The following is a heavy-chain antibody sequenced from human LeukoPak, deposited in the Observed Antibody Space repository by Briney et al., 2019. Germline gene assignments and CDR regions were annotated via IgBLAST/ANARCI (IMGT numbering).Heavy chain of an antibody. D-gene: IGHD4-17*01. J-gene: IGHJ4*02. CDR2: VNHSGDT. Sequence: PSETLSLTCAVSGTSFSSYYWSWIRQPPGKGLEWIGEVNHSGDTNDNPSLKSRVTISVDTSKNQFSLRLRSVTAADTGVYFCARMTTGHDFWGQGTLVTVSS. CDR3: ARMTTGHDF. CDR1: GTSFSSYY. V-gene: IGHV4-34*01.